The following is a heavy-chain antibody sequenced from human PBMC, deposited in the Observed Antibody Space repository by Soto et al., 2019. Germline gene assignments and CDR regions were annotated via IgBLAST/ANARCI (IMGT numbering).Heavy chain of an antibody. Sequence: ASVKVSCKASGYTFTSYAMHWVRQAPGQRLEWMGWINAGNGNTKYSQKFQGRVTITRDTSTSTAYMELRSLRSDDTAVYYCARVGAAAGPPDYWGQGTLVTVSS. V-gene: IGHV1-3*01. J-gene: IGHJ4*02. CDR3: ARVGAAAGPPDY. D-gene: IGHD6-13*01. CDR1: GYTFTSYA. CDR2: INAGNGNT.